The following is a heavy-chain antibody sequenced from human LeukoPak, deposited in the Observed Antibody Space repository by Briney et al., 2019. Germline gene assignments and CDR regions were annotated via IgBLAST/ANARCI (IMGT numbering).Heavy chain of an antibody. CDR2: ISGSGGST. CDR3: AKCGSGRYDFWSGYNY. CDR1: GFTFSSYA. D-gene: IGHD3-3*01. J-gene: IGHJ4*02. V-gene: IGHV3-23*01. Sequence: GGSLRLSCAASGFTFSSYAMSWVRQAPGEGLEWVSAISGSGGSTYYADSVEGGFTISRENSKNTLYLQMNSLRAEDTAVYYCAKCGSGRYDFWSGYNYWGQGTLVTVSS.